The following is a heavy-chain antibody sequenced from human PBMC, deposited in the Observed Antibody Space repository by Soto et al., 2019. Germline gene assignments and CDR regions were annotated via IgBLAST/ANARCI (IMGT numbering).Heavy chain of an antibody. CDR2: TIPVFNTA. D-gene: IGHD3-10*01. V-gene: IGHV1-69*06. CDR3: ARGVYGSGNYYTGPSAFDI. J-gene: IGHJ3*02. Sequence: QVQLEQSGAEVKKPGSSVKISCKASGGTLSDHGVSWLRQAPGQGLEWVGGTIPVFNTAKYAPKFQGRVTIAADKSTNIAYMELGSPRSADTAFYYCARGVYGSGNYYTGPSAFDIWGQGTLVIVSS. CDR1: GGTLSDHG.